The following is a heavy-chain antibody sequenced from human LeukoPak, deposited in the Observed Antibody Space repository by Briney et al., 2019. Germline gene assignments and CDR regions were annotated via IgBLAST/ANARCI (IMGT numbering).Heavy chain of an antibody. CDR3: ATLGGKYYYYYMDV. D-gene: IGHD3-16*01. Sequence: GGSLRLSCAASGFTFSSYGMHWVRQAPGKGLEWVSAISGSGGSTYYADSVKGRFTISRDNSKNTLYLQTNSLRAEDTAVYYCATLGGKYYYYYMDVWGKGTTVTISS. CDR1: GFTFSSYG. CDR2: ISGSGGST. J-gene: IGHJ6*03. V-gene: IGHV3-23*01.